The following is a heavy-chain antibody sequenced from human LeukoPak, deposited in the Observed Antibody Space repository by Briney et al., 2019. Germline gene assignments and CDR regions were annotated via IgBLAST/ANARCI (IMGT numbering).Heavy chain of an antibody. D-gene: IGHD1-26*01. CDR1: GFTFSSYG. Sequence: GSLRLSCAASGFTFSSYGMHWVRKAPGKGLEWVAVIWYDGSNKYYADSVKGRFTISRDNSKNTLYLQMNSLRAEDTAVYYCARARAGVGAIDYWGQGTLVTVSS. CDR2: IWYDGSNK. J-gene: IGHJ4*02. CDR3: ARARAGVGAIDY. V-gene: IGHV3-33*01.